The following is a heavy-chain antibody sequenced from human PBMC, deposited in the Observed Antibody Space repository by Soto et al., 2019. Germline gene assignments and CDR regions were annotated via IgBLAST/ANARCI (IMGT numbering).Heavy chain of an antibody. CDR2: INHSGST. D-gene: IGHD3-10*01. J-gene: IGHJ6*02. V-gene: IGHV4-34*01. Sequence: SETLSLTCAVYGGSFSGYYWSWIRQPPGKGLEWIGEINHSGSTNYNPSLKSRVTISVDTSKNQFSLKLSSVTAADTAVYYCARARMVRGVIVRGYGMDVWGQGTTVTVSS. CDR1: GGSFSGYY. CDR3: ARARMVRGVIVRGYGMDV.